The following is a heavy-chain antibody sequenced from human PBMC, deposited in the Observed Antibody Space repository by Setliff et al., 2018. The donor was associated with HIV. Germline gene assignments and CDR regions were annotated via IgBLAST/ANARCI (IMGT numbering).Heavy chain of an antibody. Sequence: GGSLRLSCAASGFTFNSAWMNWVRQAPGKGLEWVGRIKSNTVGGTTDYNTPVKGRFIISRDDSKNLVYLQMSNLKTEDTAIYYCTASYANIRGVIVFWGQGTPVTVSS. D-gene: IGHD3-10*01. CDR2: IKSNTVGGTT. V-gene: IGHV3-15*01. CDR3: TASYANIRGVIVF. J-gene: IGHJ4*02. CDR1: GFTFNSAW.